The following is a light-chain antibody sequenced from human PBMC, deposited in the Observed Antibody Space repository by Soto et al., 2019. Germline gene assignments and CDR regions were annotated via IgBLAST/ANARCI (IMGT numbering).Light chain of an antibody. V-gene: IGKV3-20*01. Sequence: EIVLTQSPGTLSLSPGERATLSCRASQSVSGSYLAWYQQKPGQAPRLLIYGASSRATGIPDRFSGSGSGTDCTLTVSRLEPEDFAVYYCHHYGSSPLTFGQGTKVEIK. CDR2: GAS. J-gene: IGKJ1*01. CDR3: HHYGSSPLT. CDR1: QSVSGSY.